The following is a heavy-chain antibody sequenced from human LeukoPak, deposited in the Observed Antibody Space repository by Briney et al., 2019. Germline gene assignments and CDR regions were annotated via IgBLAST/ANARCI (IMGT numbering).Heavy chain of an antibody. V-gene: IGHV4-59*01. D-gene: IGHD5-12*01. CDR1: GFSISTYY. CDR3: AARDSGYDAWYFDL. CDR2: VYYSGST. Sequence: SETLSLTCTVSGFSISTYYWSWIRQPPGKGLEWIGYVYYSGSTNYNPSLKSRATISEDTSKTQFSLNLSLMTAAATAVYYCAARDSGYDAWYFDLWGRGTLVTVSS. J-gene: IGHJ2*01.